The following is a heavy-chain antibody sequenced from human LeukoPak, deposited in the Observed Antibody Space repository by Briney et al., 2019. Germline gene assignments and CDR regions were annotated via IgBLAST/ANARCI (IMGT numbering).Heavy chain of an antibody. CDR1: GGSISSSSYY. CDR2: IYYSGST. D-gene: IGHD2-15*01. J-gene: IGHJ4*02. CDR3: ASLRIEGY. Sequence: SETLSLTCTVSGGSISSSSYYWGWIRQPPGKGLEWIGSIYYSGSTYYNPSLKSRVTISVDTSKNQFSLKLSSVTAADTAVYYCASLRIEGYWGQGTLVTVSS. V-gene: IGHV4-39*01.